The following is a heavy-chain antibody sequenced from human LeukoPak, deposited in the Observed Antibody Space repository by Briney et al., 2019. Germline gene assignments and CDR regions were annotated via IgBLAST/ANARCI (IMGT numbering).Heavy chain of an antibody. V-gene: IGHV3-23*01. J-gene: IGHJ3*01. CDR1: GFTFSSYA. Sequence: GGSLRLSCAASGFTFSSYAMSWVRQAPGKGLEWVSAISGSGGSTYYADSVKGRFTISRDNSKNTLYLQMNSLRAEDTALYYCAKALDSGTYYLMRAFDVWGQGTMVTVSS. CDR3: AKALDSGTYYLMRAFDV. CDR2: ISGSGGST. D-gene: IGHD3-10*01.